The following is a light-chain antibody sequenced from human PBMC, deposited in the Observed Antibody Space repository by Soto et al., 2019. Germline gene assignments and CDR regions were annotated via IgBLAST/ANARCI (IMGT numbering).Light chain of an antibody. V-gene: IGKV3-20*01. CDR2: GAS. Sequence: EIVLTQSPGTLSLSPGERATLSCRASQSVGSNYVAWCQQKPGQAPRLLIYGASSRATGIPDRFSGSGSGTDFTLTISRLEPEDFAVFYCQQYATSPYTFGQGTKLEIK. CDR1: QSVGSNY. CDR3: QQYATSPYT. J-gene: IGKJ2*01.